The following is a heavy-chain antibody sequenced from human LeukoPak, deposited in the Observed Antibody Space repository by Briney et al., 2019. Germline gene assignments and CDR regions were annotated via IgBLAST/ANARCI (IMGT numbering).Heavy chain of an antibody. CDR3: ASSRYDSSGYYGIIGY. Sequence: GGSLRLSCAASGFTFSSYGMSWVRQAPGKGLEWVSAISGSGGSTYYADSVKGRFTISRDNSKNTLYLQMNSLRAEDTALYYCASSRYDSSGYYGIIGYWGQGTLVTVSS. V-gene: IGHV3-23*01. D-gene: IGHD3-22*01. CDR2: ISGSGGST. J-gene: IGHJ4*02. CDR1: GFTFSSYG.